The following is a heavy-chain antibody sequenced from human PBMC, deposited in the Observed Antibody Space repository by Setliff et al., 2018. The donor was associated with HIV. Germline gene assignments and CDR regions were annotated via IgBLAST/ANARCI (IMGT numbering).Heavy chain of an antibody. CDR1: GFTFSSYW. J-gene: IGHJ3*02. CDR3: ARGFVLRFLEWSMPDAFDI. D-gene: IGHD3-3*01. V-gene: IGHV3-74*01. Sequence: GGSLRLSCAASGFTFSSYWMSWVRQAPGKGLVWVSRINSDGSSTSYADSVKGRFTISRDNAKNPLYLQMNSLRAEDTAVYYCARGFVLRFLEWSMPDAFDIWGQGTMVTVSS. CDR2: INSDGSST.